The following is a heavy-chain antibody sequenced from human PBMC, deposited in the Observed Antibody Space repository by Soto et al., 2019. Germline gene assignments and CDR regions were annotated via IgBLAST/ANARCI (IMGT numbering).Heavy chain of an antibody. CDR1: GFTFSSYA. CDR3: ARSYDSSGYGIGR. D-gene: IGHD3-22*01. J-gene: IGHJ4*02. CDR2: ISYDGSNK. V-gene: IGHV3-30-3*01. Sequence: PGGSLRLSCAASGFTFSSYAMHWVRQAPGKGLEWVAVISYDGSNKYYADSVKGRFTISRDNSKNTLYLQMNSLRAEDTAVYYCARSYDSSGYGIGRWGQGTLVTVSS.